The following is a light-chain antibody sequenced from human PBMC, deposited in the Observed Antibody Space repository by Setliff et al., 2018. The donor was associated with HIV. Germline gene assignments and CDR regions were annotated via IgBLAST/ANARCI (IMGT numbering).Light chain of an antibody. CDR3: SSYTSTYTRV. CDR2: EVT. Sequence: QSALTQPASVSGSPGQSITISCTGTSSDVGYYDYVSWYQQHPGQAPRLMIYEVTNLPSGVSNRFSGSKSGSTASLTISGLQAEDEADYYCSSYTSTYTRVFGTGTKV. V-gene: IGLV2-14*01. CDR1: SSDVGYYDY. J-gene: IGLJ1*01.